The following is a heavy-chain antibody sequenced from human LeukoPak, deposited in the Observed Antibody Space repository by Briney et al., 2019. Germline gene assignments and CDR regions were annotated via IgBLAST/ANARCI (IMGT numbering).Heavy chain of an antibody. D-gene: IGHD1-26*01. CDR1: GYTFSSYG. CDR2: INPNSGGT. V-gene: IGHV1-2*02. CDR3: ARDPVVVGASYYYYMDV. J-gene: IGHJ6*03. Sequence: ASVKVSCKASGYTFSSYGISWVRQAPGQGLEWMGWINPNSGGTNYAQKFQGRVSMTRDTSISTAYMELSRLRSDDTAVYYCARDPVVVGASYYYYMDVWGKGTTVTISS.